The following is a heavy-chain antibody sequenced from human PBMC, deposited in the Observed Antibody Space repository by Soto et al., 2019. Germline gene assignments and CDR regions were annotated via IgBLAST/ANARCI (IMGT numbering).Heavy chain of an antibody. J-gene: IGHJ4*02. CDR3: ANFMSSRGFDY. D-gene: IGHD6-13*01. Sequence: EVHLLESGGGLVQPGGSLRLSCAASGFTFSSYAMSWVRQAPGKGLEWVSVIIAGSGDKTYYADSVKGRFTISRDNSKSTVYLQMSSLRAEDTAIYYCANFMSSRGFDYWGQGTLVTVSS. V-gene: IGHV3-23*01. CDR1: GFTFSSYA. CDR2: IIAGSGDKT.